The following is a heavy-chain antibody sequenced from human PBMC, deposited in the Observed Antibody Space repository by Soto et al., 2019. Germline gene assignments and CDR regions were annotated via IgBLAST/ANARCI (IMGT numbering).Heavy chain of an antibody. CDR1: GGSISSSSYY. CDR2: IYYSGST. CDR3: ARGGYHYYGMDV. Sequence: SETLSLTCTVSGGSISSSSYYWGWIRQPPGKGLEWIGSIYYSGSTYYNPSLKSRVTISVDTSKNQFSLKLSSVTAADTAVYYCARGGYHYYGMDVWGQGTTVTVSS. J-gene: IGHJ6*02. V-gene: IGHV4-39*01.